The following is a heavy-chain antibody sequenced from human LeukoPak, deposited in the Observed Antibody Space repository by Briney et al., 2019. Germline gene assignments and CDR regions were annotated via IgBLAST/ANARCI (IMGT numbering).Heavy chain of an antibody. CDR3: ARVILGITPLLPVDY. CDR2: INPNSGGT. Sequence: ASVKVSCKTSGYRFTGYYMHWVRQAPGQGLEWMGWINPNSGGTNYAQKFQGRVTMTRDTSISTAYMELSRLRSDDTAVYYCARVILGITPLLPVDYWGQGTLVTVSS. V-gene: IGHV1-2*02. D-gene: IGHD7-27*01. CDR1: GYRFTGYY. J-gene: IGHJ4*02.